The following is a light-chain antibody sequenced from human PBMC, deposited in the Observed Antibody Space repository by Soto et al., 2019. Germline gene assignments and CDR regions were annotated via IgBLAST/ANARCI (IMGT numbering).Light chain of an antibody. CDR3: QQYNSYRA. J-gene: IGKJ1*01. V-gene: IGKV1-5*03. Sequence: DIQMTQSPSTLSASLGDRVTITCRASQSISSWLAWYQQKPGKAPKRLIYKASSLESGVPSRFSGSGSGTEFTLTISSLQPDDSATYYCQQYNSYRAFGQGTKV. CDR2: KAS. CDR1: QSISSW.